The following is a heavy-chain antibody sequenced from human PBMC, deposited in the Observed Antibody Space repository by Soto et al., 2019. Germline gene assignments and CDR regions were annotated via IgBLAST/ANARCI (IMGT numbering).Heavy chain of an antibody. J-gene: IGHJ6*02. V-gene: IGHV5-51*01. D-gene: IGHD4-4*01. CDR3: ARTHTVTPRYYVMDV. CDR1: GYSFTNYW. Sequence: PGESLKISCKGSGYSFTNYWIGSARQMPGKGLEWMGIIYPGDSDTRYSPSFQGQVTISADKSISTAYLQWSSLKASDTAIYYCARTHTVTPRYYVMDVWGQGTTVTVSS. CDR2: IYPGDSDT.